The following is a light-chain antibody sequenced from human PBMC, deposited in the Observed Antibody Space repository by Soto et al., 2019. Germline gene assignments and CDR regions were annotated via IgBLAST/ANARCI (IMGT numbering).Light chain of an antibody. J-gene: IGKJ1*01. Sequence: DIQMNQSPSTLSGSVGDRVTITFRASQTISSWLAWYQQKPGKAPKLLIYDVSTLGSGVPSRFSGSGSGTDFTLTISGLQPDDFATYYCQQYETYWTFGQGTNVDIK. CDR3: QQYETYWT. CDR2: DVS. CDR1: QTISSW. V-gene: IGKV1-5*01.